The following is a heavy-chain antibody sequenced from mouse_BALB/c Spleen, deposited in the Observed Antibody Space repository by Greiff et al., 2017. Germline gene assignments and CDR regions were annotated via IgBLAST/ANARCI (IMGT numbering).Heavy chain of an antibody. CDR3: AREMDYYGSSPFAY. CDR1: GYTFTDYA. Sequence: QVQLQQSGAELMKPGASVKISCKGSGYTFTDYAMHWVKQSHAKSLEWIGVISIYYDNTNYNQKFKGKATMTVDKSSSTAYMELARLTSEDSAIYYCAREMDYYGSSPFAYWGQGTLVTVSA. J-gene: IGHJ3*01. CDR2: ISIYYDNT. D-gene: IGHD1-1*01. V-gene: IGHV1S137*01.